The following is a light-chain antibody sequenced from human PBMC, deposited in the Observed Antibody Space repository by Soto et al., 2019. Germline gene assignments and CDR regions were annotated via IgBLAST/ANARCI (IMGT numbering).Light chain of an antibody. J-gene: IGKJ1*01. CDR3: QQIYSTPPTT. Sequence: DIQMTQSPSTLSTSVGDRVTITCRASQTISSWLAWYQQKPGKAPKLLIYKASTLKSGVPSRFSGSGSGTDFTLTISSLQPEDFATYYCQQIYSTPPTTFGQGTKVDIK. CDR2: KAS. V-gene: IGKV1-5*03. CDR1: QTISSW.